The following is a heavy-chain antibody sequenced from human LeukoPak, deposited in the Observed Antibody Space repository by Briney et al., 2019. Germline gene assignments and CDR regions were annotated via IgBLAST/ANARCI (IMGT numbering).Heavy chain of an antibody. CDR2: MNPNSGNT. CDR1: GYTFTSYD. D-gene: IGHD1-26*01. J-gene: IGHJ4*02. Sequence: ASVKVSCKASGYTFTSYDINWVRQATGQGLEWMGWMNPNSGNTGYAQKFQGRVTMTRNTSISTAYMELSSLRSEDTAVYYCAREGSGSYKGGFDYWGQGILVTVSS. CDR3: AREGSGSYKGGFDY. V-gene: IGHV1-8*01.